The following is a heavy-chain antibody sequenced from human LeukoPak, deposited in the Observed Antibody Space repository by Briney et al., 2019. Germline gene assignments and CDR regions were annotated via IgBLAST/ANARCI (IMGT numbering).Heavy chain of an antibody. CDR3: TRSAYYSFDY. CDR2: IRNKANSYAT. J-gene: IGHJ4*02. CDR1: GFTFSSSS. Sequence: PGGSLRLSCAASGFTFSSSSMHWVRQASGKGLEWVGLIRNKANSYATAYAASVQGRFTISRDDSKDTAYLHMNSLKTEDTAVYYCTRSAYYSFDYWGQGTLVTVSS. D-gene: IGHD3-3*01. V-gene: IGHV3-73*01.